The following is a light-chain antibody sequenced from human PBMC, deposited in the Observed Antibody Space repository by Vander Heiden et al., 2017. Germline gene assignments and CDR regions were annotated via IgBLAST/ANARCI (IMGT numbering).Light chain of an antibody. CDR1: NSDIGSYDF. Sequence: QSALTQPASVSGSPGQSITISCTGTNSDIGSYDFVSWYQQYPEKAPKLMMFEVNERPSGVSDRVSGAKSGNEASLTISGLQAEDEADYYCCSSAGSSSYVFGTGTKVTVL. J-gene: IGLJ1*01. CDR3: CSSAGSSSYV. CDR2: EVN. V-gene: IGLV2-23*02.